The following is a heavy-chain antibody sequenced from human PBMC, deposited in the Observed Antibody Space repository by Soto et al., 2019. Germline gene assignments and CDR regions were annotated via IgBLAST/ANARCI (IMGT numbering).Heavy chain of an antibody. J-gene: IGHJ4*02. CDR2: ISYDGSNK. D-gene: IGHD3-3*01. CDR3: ARDTSLLSANFDY. CDR1: GFTFSSYA. Sequence: PGGSLRLSCAASGFTFSSYAMHWVRQAPGKGLEWVAVISYDGSNKYYADSVKGRFTISRDNSKNTLYLQMNSLRAEDTAVYYCARDTSLLSANFDYWGQGTLVTVSS. V-gene: IGHV3-30-3*01.